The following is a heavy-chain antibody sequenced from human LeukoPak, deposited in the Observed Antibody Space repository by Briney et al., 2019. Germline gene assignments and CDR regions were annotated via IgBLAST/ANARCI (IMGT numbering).Heavy chain of an antibody. D-gene: IGHD3-16*01. V-gene: IGHV3-7*01. Sequence: GGSLRLSCEASGFRFGGFWMNWVRQAPGKGPERVANINQDGSDKLYVDSVKGRFTISRDNAKNSLYLQMNSLRVEDTAVYYCTRDVREAYDIWGHGTMVTVSS. CDR2: INQDGSDK. CDR3: TRDVREAYDI. J-gene: IGHJ3*02. CDR1: GFRFGGFW.